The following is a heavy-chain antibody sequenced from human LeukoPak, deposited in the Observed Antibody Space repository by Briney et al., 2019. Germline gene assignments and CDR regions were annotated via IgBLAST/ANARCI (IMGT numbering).Heavy chain of an antibody. V-gene: IGHV4-61*01. CDR1: GGSVSSGSYY. Sequence: PSETLSLTCTVSGGSVSSGSYYWSWIRQPPGKGLEWIGYIYYSGSTNYNPSLKSRVTISVDTSKNQFSLKLSSVTAADTAVYYCARDRCSGGSCYSHYYYYGMDVWGQGTTVTVSS. D-gene: IGHD2-15*01. CDR3: ARDRCSGGSCYSHYYYYGMDV. CDR2: IYYSGST. J-gene: IGHJ6*02.